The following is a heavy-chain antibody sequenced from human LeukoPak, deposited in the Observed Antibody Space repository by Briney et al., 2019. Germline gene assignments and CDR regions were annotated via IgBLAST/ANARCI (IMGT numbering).Heavy chain of an antibody. V-gene: IGHV1-69*04. CDR1: GGTFSSYT. J-gene: IGHJ4*02. Sequence: SVKVSCKASGGTFSSYTISWVRQAPGQGLEWMGRIIPILGIANYAQKFQRRVTITADKSTSTAYMELSSLRSEHTAVYYCARDPPAVTIDSSLDYWGQGTLVTVSS. CDR2: IIPILGIA. D-gene: IGHD3-22*01. CDR3: ARDPPAVTIDSSLDY.